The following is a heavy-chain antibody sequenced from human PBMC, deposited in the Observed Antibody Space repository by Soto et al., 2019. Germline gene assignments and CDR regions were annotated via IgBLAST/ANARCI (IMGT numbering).Heavy chain of an antibody. J-gene: IGHJ4*02. CDR3: ARRRDFLDS. Sequence: PGGSLRLSCAASGSTFSDYYMTWIRQAPGKGLEWVSYIGSGGGTIYYADSVKGRFTISSDNAKNSLYLQMNSLRAEDTAVYYCARRRDFLDSWGQGTLVTVSS. CDR2: IGSGGGTI. CDR1: GSTFSDYY. V-gene: IGHV3-11*01. D-gene: IGHD3-3*01.